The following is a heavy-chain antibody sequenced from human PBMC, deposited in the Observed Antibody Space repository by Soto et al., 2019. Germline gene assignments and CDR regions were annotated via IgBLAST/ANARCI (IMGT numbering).Heavy chain of an antibody. D-gene: IGHD3-3*02. CDR2: IMPVFPTP. CDR1: GGTFSTSA. CDR3: ARDKDRQQLGGNYYYILDV. J-gene: IGHJ6*01. V-gene: IGHV1-69*12. Sequence: VQLVQSGAEVKKPGSSVKVSCKASGGTFSTSAISWVRQAPGQGLEWVGGIMPVFPTPDYAQNFQGRVTITADESTTTAYLELTSLRGDDTAVYYCARDKDRQQLGGNYYYILDVWGQGTAITVSS.